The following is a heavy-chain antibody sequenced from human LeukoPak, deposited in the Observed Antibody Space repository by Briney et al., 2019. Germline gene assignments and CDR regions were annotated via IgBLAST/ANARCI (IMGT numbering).Heavy chain of an antibody. CDR2: ISSSGNT. J-gene: IGHJ4*02. CDR1: GGSITNYY. CDR3: ARGPPDSQWLVWYYFDY. Sequence: SQTLSLTCTVSGGSITNYYWSWIRQSPGKGLEWIGYISSSGNTNYNAALKGRVTISVDTYKNHFSLILSSVTAADTAVYYCARGPPDSQWLVWYYFDYWGQGTLVTVSS. V-gene: IGHV4-59*01. D-gene: IGHD6-19*01.